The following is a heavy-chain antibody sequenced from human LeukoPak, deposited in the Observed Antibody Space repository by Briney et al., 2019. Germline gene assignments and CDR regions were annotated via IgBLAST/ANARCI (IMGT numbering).Heavy chain of an antibody. Sequence: PGGSLRLSCAASGFTFSSYAMSWVRQAPGKGLEWVSAISGSGGSTYYADSVKGRFTISRDNSKNTLYLQMNSLRVEDTAIYYCAKGAGPRFNPFDYWGQGTLVTVSS. D-gene: IGHD1-14*01. CDR3: AKGAGPRFNPFDY. V-gene: IGHV3-23*01. J-gene: IGHJ4*02. CDR1: GFTFSSYA. CDR2: ISGSGGST.